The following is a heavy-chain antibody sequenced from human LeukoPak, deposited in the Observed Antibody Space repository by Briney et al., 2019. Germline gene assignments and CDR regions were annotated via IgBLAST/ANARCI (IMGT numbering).Heavy chain of an antibody. CDR1: EFTFSDYY. Sequence: GGSLRLSCAASEFTFSDYYMSWIRQAPGKGLEWVADISSSGSTIYYADSMKGRFTISRDNAKNSLYLQMNSLRAEDTAVYYCARNPYGSGRVFFDYWGQGTLVTVSS. D-gene: IGHD3-10*01. CDR3: ARNPYGSGRVFFDY. V-gene: IGHV3-11*04. J-gene: IGHJ4*02. CDR2: ISSSGSTI.